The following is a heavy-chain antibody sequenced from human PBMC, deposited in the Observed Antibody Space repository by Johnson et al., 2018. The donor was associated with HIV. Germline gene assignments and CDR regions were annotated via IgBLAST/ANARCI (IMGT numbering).Heavy chain of an antibody. V-gene: IGHV3-66*01. Sequence: VQLVESGGGLVQPGGSLRLSCAASGFTVSSNYMSWVRQAPGKGLEWVSTFYSGDSTYYADSVKGRFTISRDNSKNTLYLQMNSLRAEDTAVYYCAKDQYDFWSGYYRDAFESWGQGKMVTVSS. CDR2: FYSGDST. D-gene: IGHD3-3*01. CDR1: GFTVSSNY. J-gene: IGHJ3*02. CDR3: AKDQYDFWSGYYRDAFES.